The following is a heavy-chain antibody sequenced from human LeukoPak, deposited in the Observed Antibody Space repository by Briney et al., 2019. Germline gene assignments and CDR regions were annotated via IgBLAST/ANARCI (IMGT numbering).Heavy chain of an antibody. Sequence: GGSLRLSCAASGFTFSSYSMNWVRQAPGKGLEWVSAISGSGGSTYYAGSVKGRFTISRDNSKNTLYLQMNSLRAKDTAVYYCAKDAPGYYYDSSGYPPPFDYWGQGTLVTVSS. CDR3: AKDAPGYYYDSSGYPPPFDY. J-gene: IGHJ4*02. V-gene: IGHV3-23*01. CDR1: GFTFSSYS. D-gene: IGHD3-22*01. CDR2: ISGSGGST.